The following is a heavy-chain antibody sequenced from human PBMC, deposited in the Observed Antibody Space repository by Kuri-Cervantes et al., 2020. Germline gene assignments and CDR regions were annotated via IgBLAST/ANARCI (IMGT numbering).Heavy chain of an antibody. V-gene: IGHV3-33*01. CDR3: AREGYCSSTSCYDDY. Sequence: LTLTCAASGFTFSSYGMHWVRQAPGKGLEWVAVIWYDGSNKYYADSVKGRFTISRDNSKNTLYLQMNSLRAEDTAVNYCAREGYCSSTSCYDDYWGQGTLVTVSS. CDR1: GFTFSSYG. D-gene: IGHD2-2*01. CDR2: IWYDGSNK. J-gene: IGHJ4*02.